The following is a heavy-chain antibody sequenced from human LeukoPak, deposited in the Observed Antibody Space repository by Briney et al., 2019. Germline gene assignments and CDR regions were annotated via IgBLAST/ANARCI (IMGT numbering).Heavy chain of an antibody. D-gene: IGHD6-13*01. Sequence: SGTLSLTCAVSGGSISSSSYYWGWIRQPPGKGLEWIGSIYYSGSTYYNPSLKSRVTISLDTSKNQFSLKLSSVTAADTAVYYCARQRHSWQQLIPWGQGTLVTVSS. CDR1: GGSISSSSYY. CDR2: IYYSGST. CDR3: ARQRHSWQQLIP. V-gene: IGHV4-39*01. J-gene: IGHJ5*02.